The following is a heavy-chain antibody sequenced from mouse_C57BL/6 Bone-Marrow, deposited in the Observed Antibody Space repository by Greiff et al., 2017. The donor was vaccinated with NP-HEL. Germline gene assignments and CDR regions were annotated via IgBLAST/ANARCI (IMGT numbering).Heavy chain of an antibody. CDR1: GYTFTSYG. V-gene: IGHV1-81*01. CDR3: PITTVVAPYAMDY. J-gene: IGHJ4*01. CDR2: IYPRSGNT. Sequence: VKLQESGAELARPGASVKLSCKASGYTFTSYGISWVKQRTGQGLEWIGEIYPRSGNTYYNEKFKGKATLTADKSSSTAYMELRSLTSEDSAVYFCPITTVVAPYAMDYWGQGTSVTVSS. D-gene: IGHD1-1*01.